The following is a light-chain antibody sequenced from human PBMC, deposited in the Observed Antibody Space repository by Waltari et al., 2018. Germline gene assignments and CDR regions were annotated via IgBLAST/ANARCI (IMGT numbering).Light chain of an antibody. Sequence: DIQMTQSPSTLSASVGDRVTITCRASHSISSWLAWYQQKPGQAPKLLIYKASSLESGVPSRFSGTESGTEFTLTISSLQPDDFATYYCQHYNSYPLTFGGGTKVEIK. CDR3: QHYNSYPLT. CDR2: KAS. J-gene: IGKJ4*01. V-gene: IGKV1-5*03. CDR1: HSISSW.